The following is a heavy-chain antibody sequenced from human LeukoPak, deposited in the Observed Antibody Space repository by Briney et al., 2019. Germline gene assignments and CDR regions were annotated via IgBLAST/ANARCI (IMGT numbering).Heavy chain of an antibody. Sequence: GAAVKVSCKASGGTSSSYAIGWVGQAPGQGLEWMGRIIPIFGTANYARSFQGRVTITTDESTSTAYMELSNLRSEDTAVYYCARGYSSGWYYYYMDVWRKGTTVTVSS. D-gene: IGHD6-19*01. CDR2: IIPIFGTA. CDR3: ARGYSSGWYYYYMDV. J-gene: IGHJ6*03. V-gene: IGHV1-69*05. CDR1: GGTSSSYA.